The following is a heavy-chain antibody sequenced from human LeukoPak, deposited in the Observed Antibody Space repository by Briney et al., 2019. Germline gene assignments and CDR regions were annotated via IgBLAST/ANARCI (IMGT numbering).Heavy chain of an antibody. J-gene: IGHJ6*04. D-gene: IGHD3-10*01. CDR1: GGSFSGYY. V-gene: IGHV4-34*01. CDR2: INHSGST. CDR3: ARDIMVRGVIKRSGMDV. Sequence: PSETLSLACAVYGGSFSGYYWSWIRQPPGKGLEWIGEINHSGSTNSNPSLKSRVTISVDTSKDQFSLKLSSVTAADTSVYYCARDIMVRGVIKRSGMDVWGKGTTVTVSS.